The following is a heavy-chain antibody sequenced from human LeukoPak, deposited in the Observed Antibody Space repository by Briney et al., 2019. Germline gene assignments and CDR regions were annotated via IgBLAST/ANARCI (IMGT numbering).Heavy chain of an antibody. CDR2: ISGSGGST. CDR3: AKGGRCSGGSCYGEVLG. J-gene: IGHJ4*02. D-gene: IGHD2-15*01. V-gene: IGHV3-23*01. Sequence: GGSLRLSCAASGFTFSSYAMSWGRQAPGKGLEWVSAISGSGGSTYYADSVKGRFTISRDNSKNTLYLQMNSLRAEDTAVYYCAKGGRCSGGSCYGEVLGWGQGTLVTVSS. CDR1: GFTFSSYA.